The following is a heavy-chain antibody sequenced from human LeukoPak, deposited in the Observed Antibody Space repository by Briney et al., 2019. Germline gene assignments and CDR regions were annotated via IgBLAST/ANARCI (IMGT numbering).Heavy chain of an antibody. J-gene: IGHJ4*02. CDR1: GGSFSGYY. V-gene: IGHV4-34*01. D-gene: IGHD4-17*01. CDR2: INHSGST. Sequence: SETLSLTCAVYGGSFSGYYWSWIRQPPGKGLEWIGEINHSGSTNYNPSLKSRVTISVDTSKNQFSLKLSSVTAADTAVYYCARSYGDYGMTFDYWGQGTLVTVSS. CDR3: ARSYGDYGMTFDY.